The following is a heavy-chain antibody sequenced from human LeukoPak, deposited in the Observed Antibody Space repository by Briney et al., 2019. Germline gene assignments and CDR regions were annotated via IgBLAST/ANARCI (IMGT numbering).Heavy chain of an antibody. CDR2: IYYSGST. CDR3: ARMVGATYGSGFDY. J-gene: IGHJ4*02. CDR1: GGSISSYY. D-gene: IGHD3-10*01. V-gene: IGHV4-59*01. Sequence: SETLSLTCTVSGGSISSYYWSWIRQPPGKGLEWIGYIYYSGSTNYNPSLKSGLTISVDPSKNQFSLKLSSVTAADTAVYYCARMVGATYGSGFDYWGQGTLVTVSS.